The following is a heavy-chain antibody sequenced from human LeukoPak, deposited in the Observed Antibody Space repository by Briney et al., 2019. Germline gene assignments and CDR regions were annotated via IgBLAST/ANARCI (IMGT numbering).Heavy chain of an antibody. D-gene: IGHD3-10*01. J-gene: IGHJ4*02. CDR1: GGSISSGSYY. CDR2: IYTSGST. CDR3: AREAYYYYGSGSAFDY. V-gene: IGHV4-61*02. Sequence: SQTLSLTCTVSGGSISSGSYYWSWIRQPAGKGLEWIGRIYTSGSTYYNPSLKSRVTISVDTSKNQFSLKLSSVTAADTAVYYCAREAYYYYGSGSAFDYWGQGTLVTVSS.